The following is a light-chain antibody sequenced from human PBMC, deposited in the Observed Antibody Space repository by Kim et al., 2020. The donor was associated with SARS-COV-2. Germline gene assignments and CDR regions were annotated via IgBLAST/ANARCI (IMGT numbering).Light chain of an antibody. CDR1: HSISIY. J-gene: IGKJ4*01. Sequence: PGDRATHSCRASHSISIYVAWYQQKPGQAPRLLIYDASNRATGIPDRFSGSGSGTDFTLTISSLEPEDFAIYYCQQRNNWTPAVTFGVGTKVDIK. CDR2: DAS. V-gene: IGKV3-11*01. CDR3: QQRNNWTPAVT.